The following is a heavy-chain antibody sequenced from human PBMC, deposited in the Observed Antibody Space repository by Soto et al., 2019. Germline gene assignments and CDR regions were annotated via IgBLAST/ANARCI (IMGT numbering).Heavy chain of an antibody. CDR2: INSDGSST. V-gene: IGHV3-74*01. Sequence: GGSLRLSCAASGFTFSSYWMHWVRQAPGKGLVWVSRINSDGSSTSHADSVKGRFTISRDNAKNTLYLQMNSLRAEDTAVYYSARGGTMIVVVINWFDPWGQGTLVTVSS. CDR3: ARGGTMIVVVINWFDP. D-gene: IGHD3-22*01. CDR1: GFTFSSYW. J-gene: IGHJ5*02.